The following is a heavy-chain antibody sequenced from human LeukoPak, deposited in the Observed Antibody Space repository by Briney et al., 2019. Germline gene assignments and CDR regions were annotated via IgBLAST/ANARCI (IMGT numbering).Heavy chain of an antibody. J-gene: IGHJ5*02. CDR3: ARVAITFGGVIMYNWFDP. CDR2: MNPNSGNT. V-gene: IGHV1-8*01. Sequence: ASVTVSCTASGYTFTSYDINWVQQATGQGLEWMGWMNPNSGNTGYAQKFQGRVTMTSNTSISTAYMELSSLRSEDTAVYYCARVAITFGGVIMYNWFDPWGQGTLVTVSS. CDR1: GYTFTSYD. D-gene: IGHD3-16*02.